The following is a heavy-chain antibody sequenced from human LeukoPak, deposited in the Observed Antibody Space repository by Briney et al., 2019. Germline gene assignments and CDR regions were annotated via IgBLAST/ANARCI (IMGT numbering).Heavy chain of an antibody. CDR2: IKQDGSEK. V-gene: IGHV3-7*03. Sequence: PGGSLRLSCAGSGFTFSSYWMSWVRQAPGKGLEWVANIKQDGSEKYYVDSVKGRFTISRDNAKNSLYLQMNSQRAEDTAVYYCARVPTFLIAAPGTSYYYYAMDVWGKGTTVTVSS. CDR1: GFTFSSYW. CDR3: ARVPTFLIAAPGTSYYYYAMDV. D-gene: IGHD6-13*01. J-gene: IGHJ6*04.